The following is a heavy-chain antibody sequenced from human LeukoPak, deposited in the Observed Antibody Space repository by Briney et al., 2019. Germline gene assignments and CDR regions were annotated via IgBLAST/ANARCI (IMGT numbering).Heavy chain of an antibody. Sequence: ASVKVSCQASGFTFTNYGISWERQAPGQGLEWMGWISGYNGNTNYVQKFQGRVTMTTDTSTSTAYMDLRSLRSDDTAVYSCARDEGGSRWRFDYWGQGTLVTVSS. V-gene: IGHV1-18*04. CDR2: ISGYNGNT. J-gene: IGHJ4*02. D-gene: IGHD6-19*01. CDR1: GFTFTNYG. CDR3: ARDEGGSRWRFDY.